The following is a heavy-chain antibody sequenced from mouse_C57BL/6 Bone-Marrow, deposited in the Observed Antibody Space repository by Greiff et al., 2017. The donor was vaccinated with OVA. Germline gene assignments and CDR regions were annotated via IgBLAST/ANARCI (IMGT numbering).Heavy chain of an antibody. Sequence: VKLQQPGAELVKPGASVKLSCKASGYTFTSYWMHWVKQRPGRGLEWIGRIDPNSGGTKYNEKFKSKATLTVDKPSSTAYMQLSSLTSEDSAVYYCARWGYDGYYGGWYFDVWGTGTTVTVSS. V-gene: IGHV1-72*01. CDR3: ARWGYDGYYGGWYFDV. D-gene: IGHD2-3*01. CDR2: IDPNSGGT. J-gene: IGHJ1*03. CDR1: GYTFTSYW.